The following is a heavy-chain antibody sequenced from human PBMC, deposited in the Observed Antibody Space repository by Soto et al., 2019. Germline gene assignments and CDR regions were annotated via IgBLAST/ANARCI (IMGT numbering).Heavy chain of an antibody. CDR2: ISYDGSNK. J-gene: IGHJ5*02. CDR3: ARHILRYCSSTSCYSESWFDP. Sequence: QVQLVESGGGVVQPGRSLRLSCAASGFTFSSYAMHWVRQAPGKGLEWVAVISYDGSNKYYADSVKGRFTISRDNSKNTLYLQMNSLRAEDTAVYYCARHILRYCSSTSCYSESWFDPWGQGTLVTVSS. V-gene: IGHV3-30-3*01. CDR1: GFTFSSYA. D-gene: IGHD2-2*01.